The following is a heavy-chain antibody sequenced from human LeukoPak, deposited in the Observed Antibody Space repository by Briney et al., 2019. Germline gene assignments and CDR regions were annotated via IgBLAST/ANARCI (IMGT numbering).Heavy chain of an antibody. CDR1: GFGVSSNH. V-gene: IGHV3-53*01. CDR2: RQPGNVS. Sequence: GGSLRLSCAVSGFGVSSNHVAWVRQAPGKGLEWVSVRQPGNVSYYADSVKGRFTTSADSSKNSLYLQMNNLRSEDTALYYCARERDYDTYFDYWGREPWSPSP. D-gene: IGHD3-22*01. J-gene: IGHJ4*02. CDR3: ARERDYDTYFDY.